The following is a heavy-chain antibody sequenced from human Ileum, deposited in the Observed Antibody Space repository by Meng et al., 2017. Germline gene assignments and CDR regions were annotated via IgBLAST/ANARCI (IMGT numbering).Heavy chain of an antibody. CDR3: AREPPAAAGTGADY. D-gene: IGHD6-13*01. Sequence: QVQLQESGPGLGKPSQTLSLTCTVAGASISSGGYYWSWIRQHPGKGLEWIGYIYYSGTTYYNPSLKSRVTISVDTSKNQFSLKLSSVTAADTAVYYCAREPPAAAGTGADYWGQGTLVTVSS. V-gene: IGHV4-31*03. CDR2: IYYSGTT. CDR1: GASISSGGYY. J-gene: IGHJ4*02.